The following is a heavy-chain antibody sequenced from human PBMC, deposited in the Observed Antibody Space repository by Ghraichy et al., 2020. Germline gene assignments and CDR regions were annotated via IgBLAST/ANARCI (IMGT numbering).Heavy chain of an antibody. V-gene: IGHV1-24*01. J-gene: IGHJ4*02. Sequence: ASVKVSCKVSGYTLTELSMHWVRQAPGKGLEWMGGFDPEDGETIYAQKFQGRVTMTEDTSTDTAYMELSSLRSEDTAVYYCATVKSRDGPDPLFDYWGQGTLVTVSS. CDR1: GYTLTELS. CDR3: ATVKSRDGPDPLFDY. D-gene: IGHD5-24*01. CDR2: FDPEDGET.